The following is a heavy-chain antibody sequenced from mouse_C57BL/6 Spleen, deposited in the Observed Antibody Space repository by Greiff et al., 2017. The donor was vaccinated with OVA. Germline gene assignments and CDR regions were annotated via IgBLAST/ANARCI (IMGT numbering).Heavy chain of an antibody. J-gene: IGHJ4*01. V-gene: IGHV1-82*01. CDR1: GYAFSSSW. D-gene: IGHD2-4*01. Sequence: VQVQQSGPELVKPGASVKISCKASGYAFSSSWMNWVKQRPGKGLEWIGRIYPGDGDTNYNGKFKGKATLTADKSSSTAYMQLSSLTSEDSAVYFCAREDRGLRRYYAMDYWGQGTSVTVSS. CDR2: IYPGDGDT. CDR3: AREDRGLRRYYAMDY.